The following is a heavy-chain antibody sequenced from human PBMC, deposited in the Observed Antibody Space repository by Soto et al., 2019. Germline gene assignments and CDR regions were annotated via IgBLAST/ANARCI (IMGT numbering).Heavy chain of an antibody. CDR1: GFTFSSCA. CDR3: AKERSSGWSLDY. D-gene: IGHD6-19*01. J-gene: IGHJ4*02. CDR2: ISGSGDST. Sequence: GGSLRLSCAASGFTFSSCAMGWVRQAPGKGLEWVSGISGSGDSTYYADSVKGRFTVSRDNSKNTLYLQMNSLRAEDTAVFYCAKERSSGWSLDYWGQGTLVTVSS. V-gene: IGHV3-23*01.